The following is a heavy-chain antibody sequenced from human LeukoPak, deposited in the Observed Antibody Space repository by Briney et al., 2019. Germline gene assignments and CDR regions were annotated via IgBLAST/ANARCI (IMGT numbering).Heavy chain of an antibody. Sequence: SETLPLTCSVSGGSIGTYYWTWIRQPPGKGLEWIGYIYYTGSTNYNPSLKSRATMSVDTSKSQVSLKMTSVTVADTAVYYCARPSIPSAAASALDIWGQGTMVTVSS. J-gene: IGHJ3*02. CDR3: ARPSIPSAAASALDI. CDR1: GGSIGTYY. D-gene: IGHD2-2*01. V-gene: IGHV4-59*08. CDR2: IYYTGST.